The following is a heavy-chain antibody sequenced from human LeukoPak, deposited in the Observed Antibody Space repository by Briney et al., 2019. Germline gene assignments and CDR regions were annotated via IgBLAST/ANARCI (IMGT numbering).Heavy chain of an antibody. CDR1: GFTFSLYA. CDR2: IKEDGSEK. Sequence: GGSLRLSCAASGFTFSLYAMHWVRQAPGKGLEWVANIKEDGSEKYYVDSVKGRLTISRDTAKSSLYLQMNSLRAEDTAVYYCARLRAGDYFDYWGQGTLVTVSS. V-gene: IGHV3-7*04. CDR3: ARLRAGDYFDY. D-gene: IGHD6-19*01. J-gene: IGHJ4*02.